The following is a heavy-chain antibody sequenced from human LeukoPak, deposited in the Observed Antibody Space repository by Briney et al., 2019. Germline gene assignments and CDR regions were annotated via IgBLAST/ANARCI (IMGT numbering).Heavy chain of an antibody. Sequence: SETLSLTCTVSGGSVSRDNYSWSWIRQPPGKGLEWIGYISYSGSTNYNPSLKSRVTISVDTSKNQFSLKLSSVTAADTAVYYCAADSSSWLDYWGQGTLVTVSS. V-gene: IGHV4-61*01. CDR3: AADSSSWLDY. D-gene: IGHD6-13*01. J-gene: IGHJ4*02. CDR2: ISYSGST. CDR1: GGSVSRDNYS.